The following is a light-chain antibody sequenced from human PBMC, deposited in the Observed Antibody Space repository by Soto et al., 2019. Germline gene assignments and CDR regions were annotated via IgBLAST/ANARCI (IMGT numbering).Light chain of an antibody. V-gene: IGLV2-11*01. CDR1: SSDVGGYNY. Sequence: QSVLTQPRSVSGSPGQSVTISCTGTSSDVGGYNYVSWYQQYPGKAPKLMVSDVTKRPSGVPDRFSGSKSGNTASLTISGLLAEDEADYYCCSYAGIYTYVFGTGTKVTVL. CDR2: DVT. CDR3: CSYAGIYTYV. J-gene: IGLJ1*01.